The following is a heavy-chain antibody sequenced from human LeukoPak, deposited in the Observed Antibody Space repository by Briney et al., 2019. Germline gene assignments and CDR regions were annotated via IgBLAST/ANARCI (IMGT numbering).Heavy chain of an antibody. CDR2: MNPNSGNT. D-gene: IGHD3-22*01. CDR3: AVLDSSGYYYDLPFDY. CDR1: GYTFTSYD. J-gene: IGHJ4*02. V-gene: IGHV1-8*01. Sequence: GASVKVSCKASGYTFTSYDINWVRQATGQGLESMGWMNPNSGNTGYAQKFQGRVTMTRNTSISTAYMELSSLRSEDTAVYYCAVLDSSGYYYDLPFDYWGQGTLVTVSS.